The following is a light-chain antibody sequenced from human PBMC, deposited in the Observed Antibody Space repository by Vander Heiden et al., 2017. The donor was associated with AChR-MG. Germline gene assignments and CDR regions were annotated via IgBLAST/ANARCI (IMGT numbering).Light chain of an antibody. Sequence: DIQMTQSPSTLSASVGDRVTITCRASQSISSWLAWYRQEPGIAPKLLISGAASLERGVPSRFSGSGSGTEFTLTISSLQPDDFATYYCLQYNTLYSFGQGTRLEIK. CDR3: LQYNTLYS. V-gene: IGKV1-5*03. J-gene: IGKJ2*01. CDR2: GAA. CDR1: QSISSW.